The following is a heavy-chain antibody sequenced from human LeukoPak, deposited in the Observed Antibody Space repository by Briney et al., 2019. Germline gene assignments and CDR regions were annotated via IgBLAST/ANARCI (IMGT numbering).Heavy chain of an antibody. Sequence: GGTLRLSCAASGFTFSSYGMSWVRQAPGKGLEWVSAISGSGGSTYYADSVKGRFTISRDTSKNMVFLQMNSLRVEDTAVYYCARGIDYWGRGTLVTVSS. J-gene: IGHJ4*02. CDR1: GFTFSSYG. CDR2: ISGSGGST. V-gene: IGHV3-23*01. CDR3: ARGIDY.